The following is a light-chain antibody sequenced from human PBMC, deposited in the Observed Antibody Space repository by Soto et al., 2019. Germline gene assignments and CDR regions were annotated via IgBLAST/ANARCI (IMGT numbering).Light chain of an antibody. Sequence: DIQMTQSPSTLSASVGDRVTITCRASQSINSWLAWYQQNPGKAPKLLIHKASSLESGVPSRFSGSGSGTELTLTLSSLQPDDFATYYCQQYESYPLTFGGGTKVEIK. V-gene: IGKV1-5*03. CDR1: QSINSW. CDR3: QQYESYPLT. J-gene: IGKJ4*01. CDR2: KAS.